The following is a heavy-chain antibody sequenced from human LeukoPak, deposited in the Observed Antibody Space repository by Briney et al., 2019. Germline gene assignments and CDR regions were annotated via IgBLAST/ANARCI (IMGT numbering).Heavy chain of an antibody. CDR3: ARVGRVTGTTLGWFDP. D-gene: IGHD1-20*01. CDR1: GGSFSGYY. Sequence: SGTLSLTCAVYGGSFSGYYWSWIRQPPGKGLEWIGEINHSGSTNYNPSLKSRVTISVDTSKNQFSLKLSSVTAADTAVYYCARVGRVTGTTLGWFDPWGQGTLVTVSS. V-gene: IGHV4-34*01. J-gene: IGHJ5*02. CDR2: INHSGST.